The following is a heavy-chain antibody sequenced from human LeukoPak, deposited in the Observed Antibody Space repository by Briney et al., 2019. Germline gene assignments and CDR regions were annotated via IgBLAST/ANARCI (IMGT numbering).Heavy chain of an antibody. CDR3: ARGSALVGASFDY. CDR2: INPSGDTT. CDR1: GYTFTSYY. Sequence: ASVKVSCKASGYTFTSYYIHWVRQAPGQGLEWMGIINPSGDTTIYAQKFQGRVTMTRDTSTSTAYMELSSLRSEDTAVYYCARGSALVGASFDYWGQGTLVTVSS. V-gene: IGHV1-46*01. J-gene: IGHJ4*02. D-gene: IGHD1-26*01.